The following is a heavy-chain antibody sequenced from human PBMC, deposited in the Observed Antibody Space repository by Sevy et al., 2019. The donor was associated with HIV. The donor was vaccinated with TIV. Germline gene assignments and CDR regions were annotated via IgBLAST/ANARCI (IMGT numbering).Heavy chain of an antibody. CDR3: ARGYCSGGSCYPADY. CDR1: GGSISSYY. CDR2: IYTSGST. J-gene: IGHJ4*02. D-gene: IGHD2-15*01. Sequence: SETLSLTCTVSGGSISSYYWSWIRQPAGKGLEWIGRIYTSGSTSYNPSLKSRVTMSVDTSKNQFSLKLSSVTAADTAVYYCARGYCSGGSCYPADYWGQGTLVTVSS. V-gene: IGHV4-4*07.